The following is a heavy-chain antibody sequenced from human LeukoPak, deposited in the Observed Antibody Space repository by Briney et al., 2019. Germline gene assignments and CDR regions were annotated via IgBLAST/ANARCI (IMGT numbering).Heavy chain of an antibody. CDR3: ASYGSGSYRFDP. J-gene: IGHJ5*02. CDR2: IYDSGST. V-gene: IGHV4-39*07. CDR1: GGSIRSSYYY. D-gene: IGHD3-10*01. Sequence: PSETLSLTCTVSGGSIRSSYYYWGWIRQPPGKGLEWIGSIYDSGSTYYNPSLKSRVTISVDTSKNQFSLKLNSVTAADTAVYYCASYGSGSYRFDPWGQGTLVTVSS.